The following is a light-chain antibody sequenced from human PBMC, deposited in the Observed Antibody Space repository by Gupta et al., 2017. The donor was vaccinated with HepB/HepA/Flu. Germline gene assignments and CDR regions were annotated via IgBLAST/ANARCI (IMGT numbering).Light chain of an antibody. J-gene: IGLJ2*01. Sequence: SYVLTQPPSVSVAPGKTARITCGGNNIGSKSVHWYQQKPGQAPVLVVYGDSDRPSGIPERFSGSNSGNTATLTISRVEAGDEADYYCQVWDKSSDHVVFGGGTKLTVL. CDR1: NIGSKS. CDR3: QVWDKSSDHVV. CDR2: GDS. V-gene: IGLV3-21*03.